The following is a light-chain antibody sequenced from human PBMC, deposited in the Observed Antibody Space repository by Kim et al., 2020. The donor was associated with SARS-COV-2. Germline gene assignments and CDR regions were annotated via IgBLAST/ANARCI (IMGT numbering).Light chain of an antibody. V-gene: IGLV1-44*01. Sequence: QSVLTQPPSASGAPGQRVTISCSGSNSNIGSKTVNWFQQVPETAPKLLISSSNQRPSGVPDRFSGSKSGTSASLAISGLQSEDEADYYCATWDDSLNGWVFGGGTQLTVL. CDR3: ATWDDSLNGWV. CDR1: NSNIGSKT. J-gene: IGLJ3*02. CDR2: SSN.